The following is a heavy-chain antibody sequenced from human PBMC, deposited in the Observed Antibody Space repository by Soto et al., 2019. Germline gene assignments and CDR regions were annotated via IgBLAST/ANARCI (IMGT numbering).Heavy chain of an antibody. CDR2: ISYDGSNK. CDR1: GFTFSSYA. D-gene: IGHD3-9*01. Sequence: QVQLVESGGGVVQPGRSLRLSCAASGFTFSSYAMHWVRQAPGKGLEWVAVISYDGSNKYYADSVKGRFTISRDNSKNTLYLQMNSLRAEDTAVYYCARRLGARLGSYYYYYGMDVWGQGTTVTVSS. CDR3: ARRLGARLGSYYYYYGMDV. J-gene: IGHJ6*02. V-gene: IGHV3-30-3*01.